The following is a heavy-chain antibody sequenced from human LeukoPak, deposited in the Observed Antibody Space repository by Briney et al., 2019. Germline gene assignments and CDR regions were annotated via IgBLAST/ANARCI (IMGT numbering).Heavy chain of an antibody. CDR3: AKDQIGWAPGYVSGPLDQ. CDR2: ISTDGNNE. J-gene: IGHJ4*02. V-gene: IGHV3-30*18. D-gene: IGHD6-19*01. Sequence: GRPLRLSCAASGFSFTMYGIHWVRQSPGKGLEWVAVISTDGNNEYYAKSVKGRFTISRDNSKSTVYLQMTSLRTEDAAVYYCAKDQIGWAPGYVSGPLDQWGQGTLATVSS. CDR1: GFSFTMYG.